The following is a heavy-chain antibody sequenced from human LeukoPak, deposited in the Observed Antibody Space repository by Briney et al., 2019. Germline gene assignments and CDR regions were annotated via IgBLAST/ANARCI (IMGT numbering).Heavy chain of an antibody. J-gene: IGHJ4*02. D-gene: IGHD6-19*01. CDR2: IYYSGST. CDR3: ARHRVSSGWTVDY. Sequence: SEPLTLTCTVSGGSISSNSYYWGWIRQPPGKGLEWIGSIYYSGSTYNNPSLKSRVTIAVDTSKNQFSLKLTSVAAADTGVYYCARHRVSSGWTVDYWGQGTLVGVSS. CDR1: GGSISSNSYY. V-gene: IGHV4-39*01.